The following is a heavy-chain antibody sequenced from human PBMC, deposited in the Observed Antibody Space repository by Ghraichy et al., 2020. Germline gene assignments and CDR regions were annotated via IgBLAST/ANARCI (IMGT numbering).Heavy chain of an antibody. CDR1: GFTFSSYA. D-gene: IGHD3-22*01. Sequence: GGSLRLSCAASGFTFSSYAMSWVRQAPGKGLEWVSAISGSGGSTYYADSVKGRFTISRDNSKNTLYLQMNSLRAEDTAVYYCAKDREVVVMGYYYYGMDVWGQGTTVTVSS. J-gene: IGHJ6*02. V-gene: IGHV3-23*01. CDR2: ISGSGGST. CDR3: AKDREVVVMGYYYYGMDV.